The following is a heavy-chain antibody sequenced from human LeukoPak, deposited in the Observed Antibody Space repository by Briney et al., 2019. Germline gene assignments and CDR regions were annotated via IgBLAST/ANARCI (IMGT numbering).Heavy chain of an antibody. CDR1: GFTFISYW. J-gene: IGHJ3*02. CDR3: ARVAGTDAFDI. Sequence: RTGGSLRLSCAASGFTFISYWMSWVRQAPGKGLEWVANIKQGGSEKYYVDSVKGRFTISRDNAKNSLYLQMNSLRAEDTAVYYCARVAGTDAFDIWGQGTMVTVSS. CDR2: IKQGGSEK. D-gene: IGHD6-13*01. V-gene: IGHV3-7*03.